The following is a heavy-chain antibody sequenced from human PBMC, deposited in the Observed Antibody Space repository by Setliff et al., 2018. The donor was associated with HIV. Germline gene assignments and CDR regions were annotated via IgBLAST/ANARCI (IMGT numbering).Heavy chain of an antibody. CDR1: HYSISSEYY. D-gene: IGHD3-16*01. V-gene: IGHV4-38-2*02. CDR2: IYQSGST. J-gene: IGHJ4*02. Sequence: KPSETLSLTCSVSHYSISSEYYWGWFRQPPGKGLEYIGSIYQSGSTYYSPFFKSRVSMSIDTSKDQFSLRLKSLTASDTAVYYCARLDTIMLYTDCWGQGTLVTVS. CDR3: ARLDTIMLYTDC.